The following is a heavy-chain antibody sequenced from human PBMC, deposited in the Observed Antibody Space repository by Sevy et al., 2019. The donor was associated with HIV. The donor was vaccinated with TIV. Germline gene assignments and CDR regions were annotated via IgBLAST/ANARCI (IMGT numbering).Heavy chain of an antibody. D-gene: IGHD2-15*01. J-gene: IGHJ6*02. V-gene: IGHV1-69*13. CDR2: IIPMFGTA. Sequence: ASVKVSCKASGGTFSSDAISWVRQAPGQGLEWMGGIIPMFGTANYAQKFQRTVTITADESTSTAYMDLSSLRSEDTAVYYCARGRRLSGGNDYYYYYGMDVWGQGTTVTVSS. CDR1: GGTFSSDA. CDR3: ARGRRLSGGNDYYYYYGMDV.